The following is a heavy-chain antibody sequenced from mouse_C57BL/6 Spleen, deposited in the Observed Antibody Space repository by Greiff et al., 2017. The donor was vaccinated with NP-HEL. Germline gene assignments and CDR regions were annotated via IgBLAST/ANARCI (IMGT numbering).Heavy chain of an antibody. Sequence: VQLQQSGPELVKPGASVKISCKASGYAFSSSWMNWVKQRPGKGLEWIGRIYPGDGDTNYNGKFKGKATLTADKSSSTAYMQLSSLTSEDSAVYFCARYGYDEDYWGQGITLTVSS. CDR1: GYAFSSSW. V-gene: IGHV1-82*01. D-gene: IGHD2-2*01. J-gene: IGHJ2*01. CDR2: IYPGDGDT. CDR3: ARYGYDEDY.